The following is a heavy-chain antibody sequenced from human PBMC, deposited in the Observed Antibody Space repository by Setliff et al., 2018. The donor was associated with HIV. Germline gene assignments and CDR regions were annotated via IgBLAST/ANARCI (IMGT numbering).Heavy chain of an antibody. D-gene: IGHD3-9*01. Sequence: SGPTLVNPTETLTLTCTVSGFSLNNARVSVSWIRQPPGKALEWLAHIFANDEKSYRKSLQSRLTISKDTSKSQVVLTMTNMDPVDTATYYCAVISYDILTGYPWAFDLWGQGSLVTVPQ. V-gene: IGHV2-26*01. J-gene: IGHJ5*02. CDR1: GFSLNNARVS. CDR2: IFANDEK. CDR3: AVISYDILTGYPWAFDL.